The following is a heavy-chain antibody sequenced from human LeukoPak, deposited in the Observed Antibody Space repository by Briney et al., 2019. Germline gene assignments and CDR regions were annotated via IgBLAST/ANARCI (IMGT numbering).Heavy chain of an antibody. CDR3: ARVRLVAAATSYYGMDV. CDR2: MNPNSGNT. J-gene: IGHJ6*02. CDR1: GYTFTSYD. D-gene: IGHD2-15*01. V-gene: IGHV1-8*01. Sequence: ASVKVSCKASGYTFTSYDINWVRLATGQGLEWMGWMNPNSGNTGYAQKFQGRVTMTRNTSISTAYMELSSLRSEDTAVYYCARVRLVAAATSYYGMDVWGQGTTVTVSS.